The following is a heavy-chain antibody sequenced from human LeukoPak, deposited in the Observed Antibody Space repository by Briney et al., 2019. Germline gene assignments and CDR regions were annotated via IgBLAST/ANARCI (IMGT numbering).Heavy chain of an antibody. CDR3: ARRGSLRITMVRGVKRRTSYFDY. Sequence: SETLSLTCTVSGVSISSHYWSWIRQSPEKGLEWIGYVYDSGNTNYNPSLKSRVTISVDTSKNQFSLKLSSVSAADTAVYYCARRGSLRITMVRGVKRRTSYFDYWGQGTLVTVSS. D-gene: IGHD3-10*01. J-gene: IGHJ4*02. V-gene: IGHV4-59*11. CDR2: VYDSGNT. CDR1: GVSISSHY.